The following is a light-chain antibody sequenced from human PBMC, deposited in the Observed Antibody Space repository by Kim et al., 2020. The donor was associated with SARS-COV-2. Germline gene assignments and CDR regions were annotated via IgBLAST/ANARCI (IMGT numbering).Light chain of an antibody. CDR3: QQSYSIPWT. J-gene: IGKJ1*01. Sequence: ASVGDRVTITCRARQSISSYLNWYQQKPGRAPKVLIYATSTLQSGVPSRFSGSGSGTDFTLTISSLQPEDFATYYCQQSYSIPWTFGQGTKVDIK. CDR1: QSISSY. V-gene: IGKV1-39*01. CDR2: ATS.